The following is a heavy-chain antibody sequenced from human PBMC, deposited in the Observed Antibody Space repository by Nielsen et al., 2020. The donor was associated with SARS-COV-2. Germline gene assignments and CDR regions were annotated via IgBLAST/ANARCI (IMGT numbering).Heavy chain of an antibody. CDR2: ISGSGGST. CDR3: ARDREFDY. Sequence: GESLKISCAASGFTFSSYAMSWVRQAPGKGLEWVSAISGSGGSTYYADSVKGRFTISRDNSKNTLYLQMNSLRAEDTAVYYCARDREFDYWGQGTLVTVSS. V-gene: IGHV3-23*01. J-gene: IGHJ4*02. D-gene: IGHD5-24*01. CDR1: GFTFSSYA.